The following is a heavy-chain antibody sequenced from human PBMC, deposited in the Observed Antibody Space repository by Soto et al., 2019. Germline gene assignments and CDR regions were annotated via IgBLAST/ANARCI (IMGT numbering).Heavy chain of an antibody. Sequence: PGGSLRLSCAASGFTFSSYAMSWVRQAPGKGLEWVSAISGSGGSTYYADSVKGRFTISRDNSKNTLYLQMNSLRAEGTAVYYCWEDQRSSVSWPPYFFSFWGQG. D-gene: IGHD6-13*01. CDR1: GFTFSSYA. CDR2: ISGSGGST. CDR3: WEDQRSSVSWPPYFFSF. V-gene: IGHV3-23*01. J-gene: IGHJ1*01.